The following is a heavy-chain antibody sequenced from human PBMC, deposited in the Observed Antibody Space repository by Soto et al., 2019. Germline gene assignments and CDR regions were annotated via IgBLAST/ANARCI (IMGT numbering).Heavy chain of an antibody. D-gene: IGHD2-15*01. CDR3: AKHGAGSPYSGISS. Sequence: GGSLRLSCVASGFTFSNYAMSWVRQAPGKGLEWVSVIRERGDPTYYADSVKGRFTISRDISKITLYLQMNSLRAGDTAVYFCAKHGAGSPYSGISSWGRGTQVTVSS. CDR2: IRERGDPT. J-gene: IGHJ5*02. CDR1: GFTFSNYA. V-gene: IGHV3-23*01.